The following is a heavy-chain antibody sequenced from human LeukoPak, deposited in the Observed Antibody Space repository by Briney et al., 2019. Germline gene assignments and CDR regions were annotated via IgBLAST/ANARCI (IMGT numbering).Heavy chain of an antibody. CDR3: AREFDFWSGYLDY. CDR2: IIPILGIA. D-gene: IGHD3-3*01. J-gene: IGHJ4*02. CDR1: GGTFSSYT. Sequence: KPGSSVKGSFKGSGGTFSSYTISWVRPAPGQGLEWMGRIIPILGIANYAQKFQGRVTITADKSTSTAYMELSSLRSEDTAVYYCAREFDFWSGYLDYWGQGTLVTVSS. V-gene: IGHV1-69*04.